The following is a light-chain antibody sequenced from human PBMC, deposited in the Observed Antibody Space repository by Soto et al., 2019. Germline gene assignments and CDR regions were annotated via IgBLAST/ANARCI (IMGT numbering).Light chain of an antibody. V-gene: IGKV1-5*03. CDR2: KAS. CDR3: QQYKSLYS. CDR1: KSLSTW. Sequence: DIQMTQSPSTLSASVGDRVTITCRASKSLSTWLAWYQQKPGKAPKLLIYKASSLESGVPSRFSGSGSGTEFTLTISSLQPDDFATYYCQQYKSLYSSGHGTKLEIK. J-gene: IGKJ2*03.